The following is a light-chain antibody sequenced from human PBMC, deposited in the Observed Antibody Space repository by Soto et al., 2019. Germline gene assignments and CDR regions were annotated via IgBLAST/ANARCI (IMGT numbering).Light chain of an antibody. Sequence: DIPMTQSPSSLSASVGDRVTITCRASQGISNYLAWNQQKPGKVPRLLIYSVSNLESGVPSRFSCNGSGTDFTLTISSLQPGDVATYYCQQYDSAPVTIGGGTKVEIK. CDR1: QGISNY. V-gene: IGKV1-27*01. J-gene: IGKJ4*01. CDR2: SVS. CDR3: QQYDSAPVT.